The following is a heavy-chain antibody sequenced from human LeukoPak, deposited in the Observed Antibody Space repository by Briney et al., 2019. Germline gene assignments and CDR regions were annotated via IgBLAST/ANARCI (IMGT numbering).Heavy chain of an antibody. V-gene: IGHV3-48*03. CDR1: GFTFSSYE. Sequence: GGSLRLSCAASGFTFSSYEMNWVRQAPGKGLEWVSYISSSGSTIYYADSVKGRFTISRDNAKNSLYLQMNSLRAEDTAVYYCALGERLRSLSDYWGQGTLVTVSS. D-gene: IGHD1-26*01. CDR3: ALGERLRSLSDY. J-gene: IGHJ4*02. CDR2: ISSSGSTI.